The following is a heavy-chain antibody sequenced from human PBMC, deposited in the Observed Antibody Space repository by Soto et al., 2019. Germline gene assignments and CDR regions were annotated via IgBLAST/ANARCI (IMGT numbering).Heavy chain of an antibody. CDR3: ARIRGYWYGLDV. Sequence: PGGSLRLSCAASGFPLSTYGMTWVRQAPGKGLEWVSAITGTGGNTYYVDSVKGRFTSSRDNSKNMLYLQVNSLRVEDTAVYYYARIRGYWYGLDVWGKGTTVTVSS. CDR1: GFPLSTYG. J-gene: IGHJ6*04. CDR2: ITGTGGNT. V-gene: IGHV3-23*01.